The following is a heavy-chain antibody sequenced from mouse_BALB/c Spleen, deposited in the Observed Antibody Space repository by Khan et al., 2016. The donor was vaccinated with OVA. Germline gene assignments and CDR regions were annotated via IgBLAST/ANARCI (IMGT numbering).Heavy chain of an antibody. Sequence: QVQLQQSGPELVRPGVSVKISCKGSGSPFTDYAMHWVKQSHAKSLEWIGLISTYSGNTNYNQKFKGKATMTVDKSSSTAYMELARLTSEDSAIYYCARPAYDNYYDYWGQGTTLTVSS. CDR2: ISTYSGNT. CDR1: GSPFTDYA. J-gene: IGHJ2*01. D-gene: IGHD2-3*01. V-gene: IGHV1S137*01. CDR3: ARPAYDNYYDY.